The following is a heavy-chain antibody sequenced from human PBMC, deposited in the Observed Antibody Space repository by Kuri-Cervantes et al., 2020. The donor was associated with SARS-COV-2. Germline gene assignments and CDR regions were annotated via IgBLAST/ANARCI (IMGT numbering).Heavy chain of an antibody. J-gene: IGHJ6*02. Sequence: SVKVSCKASGDTFNSHTINWVRQAPGQGLEWMGGIVPIFGTPDYAQKFQGRVTITADTSIAHMELFSLRSADTAVYYCARGFLWTTVTTGVYYYYGMDVWGQGTTVTVSS. CDR3: ARGFLWTTVTTGVYYYYGMDV. V-gene: IGHV1-69*13. D-gene: IGHD4-11*01. CDR1: GDTFNSHT. CDR2: IVPIFGTP.